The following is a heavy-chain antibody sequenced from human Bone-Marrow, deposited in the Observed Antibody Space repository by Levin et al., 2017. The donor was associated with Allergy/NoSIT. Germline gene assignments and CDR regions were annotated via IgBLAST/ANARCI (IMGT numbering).Heavy chain of an antibody. V-gene: IGHV3-7*01. Sequence: GESLKISCEASVFTFSAYWMTWVRQAPGKGLEWVASIDQEANEKYYVESVKGRFTISRDNAKNTLFLHMNSLRAEDTAVYYCARIYDSSGYYSGVGTLDVWGQGTRVTVSS. D-gene: IGHD3-22*01. CDR1: VFTFSAYW. CDR3: ARIYDSSGYYSGVGTLDV. CDR2: IDQEANEK. J-gene: IGHJ3*01.